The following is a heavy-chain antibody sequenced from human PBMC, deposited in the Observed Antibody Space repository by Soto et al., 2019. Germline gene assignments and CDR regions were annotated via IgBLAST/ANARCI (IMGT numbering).Heavy chain of an antibody. CDR1: GGSISSYY. CDR3: ARHPLTTVTMFNWFDP. CDR2: IYYSGST. Sequence: SETLSLTCTVSGGSISSYYWSWIRQPPGKGLEWIGYIYYSGSTNYNPSLKSRVTISVDTSKNQFSLKLSSVTAADTAVYYCARHPLTTVTMFNWFDPWGQGTLVTVSS. J-gene: IGHJ5*02. V-gene: IGHV4-59*08. D-gene: IGHD4-4*01.